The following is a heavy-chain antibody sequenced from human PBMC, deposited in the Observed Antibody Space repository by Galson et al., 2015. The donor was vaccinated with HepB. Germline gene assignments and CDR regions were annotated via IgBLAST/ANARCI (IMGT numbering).Heavy chain of an antibody. J-gene: IGHJ3*02. Sequence: SLRLSCAASGFTFSSYWMSWVRQAPGKGLEWVANIKQDGSEKYHVDSVKGRFTISRDNAKNSLYLQMNSLRAEDTAVYYCARDVSGSDPVGAFDIWGQGTMVTVSS. V-gene: IGHV3-7*03. CDR3: ARDVSGSDPVGAFDI. CDR2: IKQDGSEK. CDR1: GFTFSSYW. D-gene: IGHD1-26*01.